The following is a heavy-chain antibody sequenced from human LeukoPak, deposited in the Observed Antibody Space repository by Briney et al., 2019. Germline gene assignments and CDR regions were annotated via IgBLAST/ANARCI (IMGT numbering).Heavy chain of an antibody. J-gene: IGHJ4*02. CDR2: IKGDESEK. V-gene: IGHV3-7*03. CDR3: ARALSG. CDR1: GFTFSNYW. Sequence: PGGSLRLSCAASGFTFSNYWMHWVRQAPGKGLERVANIKGDESEKYYVDSVKGRFSISRDNAKNSLYLQMNSLRAEDTAVYYCARALSGWGQGTLVTVSS. D-gene: IGHD3-3*01.